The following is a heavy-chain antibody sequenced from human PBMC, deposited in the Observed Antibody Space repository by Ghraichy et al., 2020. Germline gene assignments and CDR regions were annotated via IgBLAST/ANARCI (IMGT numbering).Heavy chain of an antibody. V-gene: IGHV4-61*01. CDR1: GGSVSNDNYY. Sequence: SETLSLTCTVSGGSVSNDNYYWSWIRQPPGKGLEWIGYIYYSGITNYNPSLKSRVTLSVDTSKNQFSLKLSSVTAADTAVYYCARGVSVAVAGYYYYGMDVWGQGTTVTVSS. J-gene: IGHJ6*02. D-gene: IGHD6-19*01. CDR2: IYYSGIT. CDR3: ARGVSVAVAGYYYYGMDV.